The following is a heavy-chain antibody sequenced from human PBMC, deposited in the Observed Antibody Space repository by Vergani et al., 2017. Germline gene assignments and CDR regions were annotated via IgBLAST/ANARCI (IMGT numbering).Heavy chain of an antibody. CDR2: IYYSGST. V-gene: IGHV4-61*01. Sequence: QVQLQESGPGLVKPSETLSLTCTVSGGSVSSGSYYWCWIRQTPGKGLEWIGYIYYSGSTNYNPSLKSRVTRSVDTSKNQFSLKLSSVTAADTAVYYCARSCGTAPFDMWGQGTMVTVSS. J-gene: IGHJ3*02. CDR1: GGSVSSGSYY. CDR3: ARSCGTAPFDM. D-gene: IGHD1-26*01.